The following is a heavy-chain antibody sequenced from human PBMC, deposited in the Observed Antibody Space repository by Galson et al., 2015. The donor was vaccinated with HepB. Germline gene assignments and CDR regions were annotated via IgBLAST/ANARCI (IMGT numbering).Heavy chain of an antibody. D-gene: IGHD3-22*01. CDR2: GEPEDGET. CDR3: ATDLSYDSSGYSGTFDY. Sequence: SVKVSCKVSGYTLTELSMHWVRQAPGKGLEWMGGGEPEDGETIYAQKFQGRVTMTEDTSTDTAYMELSSLRSEDTAVYYCATDLSYDSSGYSGTFDYWGQGTLVTVSS. CDR1: GYTLTELS. J-gene: IGHJ4*02. V-gene: IGHV1-24*01.